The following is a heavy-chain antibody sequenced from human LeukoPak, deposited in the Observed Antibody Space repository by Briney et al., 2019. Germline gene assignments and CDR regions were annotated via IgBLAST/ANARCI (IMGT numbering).Heavy chain of an antibody. D-gene: IGHD3-3*01. CDR2: IYYSGST. CDR1: GGSISSSSYY. V-gene: IGHV4-39*07. Sequence: SETLSLTCTVSGGSISSSSYYWGWLRQPPGKGLEWIGSIYYSGSTYYNPSLKSRVTISVDTSKNQFSLKLSSVTAADTAVYYCARGPGYDFWSGSNWFDPWGQGTLVTVSS. CDR3: ARGPGYDFWSGSNWFDP. J-gene: IGHJ5*02.